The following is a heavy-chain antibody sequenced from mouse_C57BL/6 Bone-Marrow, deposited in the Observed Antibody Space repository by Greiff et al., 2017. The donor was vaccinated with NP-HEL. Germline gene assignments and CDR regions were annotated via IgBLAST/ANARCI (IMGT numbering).Heavy chain of an antibody. J-gene: IGHJ3*01. CDR3: ARSTDYPFAY. D-gene: IGHD2-4*01. CDR2: INPSTGGT. V-gene: IGHV1-42*01. Sequence: LQQSGPELVKPGASVKISCKASGYSFTGYYMNWVKQSPEKSLEWIGEINPSTGGTTYNQKFKAKATLTVDKSSSTAYMQLKSLTSEDSAVYYCARSTDYPFAYWGQGTLVTVSA. CDR1: GYSFTGYY.